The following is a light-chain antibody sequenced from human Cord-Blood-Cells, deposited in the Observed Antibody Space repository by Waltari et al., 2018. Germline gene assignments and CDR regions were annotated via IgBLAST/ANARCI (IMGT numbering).Light chain of an antibody. CDR3: QSADSSGTWV. CDR1: ALPKQY. CDR2: KDS. V-gene: IGLV3-25*02. Sequence: SYELTQPPSVSVSPGQTARITCSGDALPKQYAYWYQQKPGQAPVLVIYKDSERPSGIPERFSGSSLGNTSPFAISGGQAEGEADFYCQSADSSGTWVFGGGTKLTVL. J-gene: IGLJ3*02.